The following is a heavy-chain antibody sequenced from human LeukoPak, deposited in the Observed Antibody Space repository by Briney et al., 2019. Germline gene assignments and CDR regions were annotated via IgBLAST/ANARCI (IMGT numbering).Heavy chain of an antibody. J-gene: IGHJ4*02. CDR3: ARTKGYCSSTSCWTDFDY. V-gene: IGHV1-69*01. Sequence: GSSVKVSCKASGGTFSSYAISWVRQAPGQGLEWMGGIIPTFGTANYAQKFQGRVTITADESTSTAYMELSSLRSEDTAVYYCARTKGYCSSTSCWTDFDYWGQGTLVTVSS. D-gene: IGHD2-2*01. CDR1: GGTFSSYA. CDR2: IIPTFGTA.